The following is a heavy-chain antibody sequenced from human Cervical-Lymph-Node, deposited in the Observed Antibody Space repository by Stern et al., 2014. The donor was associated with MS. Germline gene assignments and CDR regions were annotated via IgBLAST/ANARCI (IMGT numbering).Heavy chain of an antibody. D-gene: IGHD1/OR15-1a*01. J-gene: IGHJ2*01. CDR1: GYSFTYLY. V-gene: IGHV1-45*02. Sequence: QLVQSGAEVRKTGSSVRLSCKTIGYSFTYLYLHWVRQAPGQALEWMGRITPYNGDTGYAQKFQDRVTITRDTSMSTLYMELSNLRSDDTAMYYCTRSPLEQTGFEDWYFDVWGRGTLVTVSS. CDR3: TRSPLEQTGFEDWYFDV. CDR2: ITPYNGDT.